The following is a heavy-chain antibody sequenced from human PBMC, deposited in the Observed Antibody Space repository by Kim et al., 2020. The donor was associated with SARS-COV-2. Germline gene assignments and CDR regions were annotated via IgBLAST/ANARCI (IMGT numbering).Heavy chain of an antibody. D-gene: IGHD6-19*01. Sequence: GGSLRLSCAGSGFTFSSDWMHWVRQAPGKGLEWVSRINTDGSFTTNADSMKGRFTISRDNAKNTLYLQMNSLRAEDTAVYYCARFGSDWSLSSWGQGTLVTVSS. CDR3: ARFGSDWSLSS. CDR2: INTDGSFT. V-gene: IGHV3-74*01. CDR1: GFTFSSDW. J-gene: IGHJ4*02.